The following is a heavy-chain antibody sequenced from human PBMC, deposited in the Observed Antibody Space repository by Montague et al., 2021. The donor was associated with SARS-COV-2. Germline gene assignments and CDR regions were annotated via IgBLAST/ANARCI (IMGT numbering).Heavy chain of an antibody. Sequence: TLSLTCTVSGGSISSYYWSWIRQPPGKGLEWVGYIYYSGSTNYNPSLKSRVTISVDTSKNQFSLKLSSVTAADTAVYYCAREPDYGDYFDYWGQGTLVTVSS. J-gene: IGHJ4*02. CDR1: GGSISSYY. V-gene: IGHV4-59*13. D-gene: IGHD4-17*01. CDR3: AREPDYGDYFDY. CDR2: IYYSGST.